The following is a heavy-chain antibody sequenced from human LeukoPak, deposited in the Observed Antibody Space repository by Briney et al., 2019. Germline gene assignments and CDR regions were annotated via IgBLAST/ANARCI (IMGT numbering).Heavy chain of an antibody. CDR3: AIMYKGAYYYDSSGQKFDY. V-gene: IGHV4-39*07. J-gene: IGHJ4*02. CDR1: GGSISSSSYY. D-gene: IGHD3-22*01. CDR2: IYYSGST. Sequence: SETLSLTCTVSGGSISSSSYYWGWIRQPPGKGLEWIGSIYYSGSTYYNPSLKSRVTISVDTSKNQFSLKLSSVTAADTAVYYCAIMYKGAYYYDSSGQKFDYWGQGTLVTVSS.